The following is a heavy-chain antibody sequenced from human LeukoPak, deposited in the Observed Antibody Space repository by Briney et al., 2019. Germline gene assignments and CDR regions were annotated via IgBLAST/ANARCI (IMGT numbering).Heavy chain of an antibody. V-gene: IGHV1-3*01. CDR3: TRGGRASAGGY. J-gene: IGHJ4*02. D-gene: IGHD3-10*01. CDR2: ISVGNGNT. Sequence: ASVKVSCKASGYTFTSYAMHWVRQAPGQRLEWMGWISVGNGNTKYSQKFQGRVSITRDTSANTTNLELSSLRSEDTALYHCTRGGRASAGGYWGQGTLVTVSS. CDR1: GYTFTSYA.